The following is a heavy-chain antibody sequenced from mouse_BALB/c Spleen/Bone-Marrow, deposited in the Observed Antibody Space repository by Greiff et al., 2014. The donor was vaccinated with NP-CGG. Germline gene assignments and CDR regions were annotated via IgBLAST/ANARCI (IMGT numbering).Heavy chain of an antibody. Sequence: VQLKESGGGLVQPKGSLKLSCAASGFTFNTYAMSWVRQAPGKGLEWVARIRSKGNNYATYYGDSVKDRSTISRDDSQSMLYLQMNNLKTEDTAMYYCVRHMDYWGQGTSVIVSS. CDR2: IRSKGNNYAT. CDR1: GFTFNTYA. V-gene: IGHV10-1*02. CDR3: VRHMDY. J-gene: IGHJ4*01.